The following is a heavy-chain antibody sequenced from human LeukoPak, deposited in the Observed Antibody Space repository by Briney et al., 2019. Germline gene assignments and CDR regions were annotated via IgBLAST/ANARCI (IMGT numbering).Heavy chain of an antibody. Sequence: PGGSLRLSCEASGFTFSSYAMSWVRQSPGKGLEWDSAISSSGGGTYYADSVKGRFTISRDNSKNTVYLQMNSLRAEDTAVYYCAKVPAYYYDSSGYPIYWGQGTLVTVSS. J-gene: IGHJ4*02. CDR2: ISSSGGGT. CDR3: AKVPAYYYDSSGYPIY. V-gene: IGHV3-23*01. D-gene: IGHD3-22*01. CDR1: GFTFSSYA.